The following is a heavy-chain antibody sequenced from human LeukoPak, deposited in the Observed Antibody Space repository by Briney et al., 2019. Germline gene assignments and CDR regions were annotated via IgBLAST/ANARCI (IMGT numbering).Heavy chain of an antibody. CDR1: GFTVSNNY. V-gene: IGHV3-66*01. Sequence: PGGSLRLSCAASGFTVSNNYMRWVRQAPGKGLEWVSLIYSGGATFYADAVKGRFTISRDGSKNMLYLQMNSLRAEDTAVYYCARDPPAVAANTYGWGQGTLVTVSS. CDR3: ARDPPAVAANTYG. J-gene: IGHJ4*02. CDR2: IYSGGAT. D-gene: IGHD6-6*01.